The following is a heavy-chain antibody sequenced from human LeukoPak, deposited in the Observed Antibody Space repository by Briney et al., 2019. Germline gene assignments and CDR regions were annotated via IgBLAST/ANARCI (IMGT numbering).Heavy chain of an antibody. CDR3: ARARGNNYGFFDY. D-gene: IGHD3/OR15-3a*01. J-gene: IGHJ4*02. CDR1: GFTFNTYS. CDR2: IDSSGGYM. V-gene: IGHV3-21*01. Sequence: GGSLRLSCEASGFTFNTYSMNWARQAPGKGLEWVSSIDSSGGYMFYADSVKGRFTISIDNAKNTLYLQMNSLRAEDTAVYYCARARGNNYGFFDYWGQGILVTVSS.